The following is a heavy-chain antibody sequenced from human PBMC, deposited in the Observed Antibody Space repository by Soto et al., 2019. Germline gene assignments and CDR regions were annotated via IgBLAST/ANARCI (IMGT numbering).Heavy chain of an antibody. J-gene: IGHJ3*02. CDR1: GFTFSNYA. CDR3: TRGRPLLSMNTGDEPLDI. CDR2: MSFDGTR. D-gene: IGHD3-16*01. Sequence: QVQLVESGGGVVQPGTSLTLSCAASGFTFSNYAMHWVRQAPGKGLEWVAAMSFDGTRYYADSVKGRSTISRDSARNTVFLQTSGLRVDDTALYYCTRGRPLLSMNTGDEPLDIWGQGTMVTVSS. V-gene: IGHV3-30*03.